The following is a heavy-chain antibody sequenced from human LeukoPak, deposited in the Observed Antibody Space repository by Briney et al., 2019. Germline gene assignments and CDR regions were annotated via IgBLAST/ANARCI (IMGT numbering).Heavy chain of an antibody. J-gene: IGHJ4*02. V-gene: IGHV1-24*01. CDR2: FDPEDGET. D-gene: IGHD5-24*01. CDR3: ARELRGPGKDGYNSPYFDY. Sequence: ASVKVSCKVSGYTLTELSMHWVRQAPGKGLEWMGGFDPEDGETIYAQKFQGRVTMTEDTSTDTAYMELSSLRSEDTAVYYCARELRGPGKDGYNSPYFDYWGQGTLVTVSS. CDR1: GYTLTELS.